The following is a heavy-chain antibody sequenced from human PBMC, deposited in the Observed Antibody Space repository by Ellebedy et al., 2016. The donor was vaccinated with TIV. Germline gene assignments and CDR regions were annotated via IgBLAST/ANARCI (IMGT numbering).Heavy chain of an antibody. V-gene: IGHV4-34*01. D-gene: IGHD1-26*01. CDR1: GGSFRGYY. CDR3: ARFSGRGGSGRNAQPSLYY. Sequence: MPGGSLRLSCAVYGGSFRGYYWSWFRQRPGKGLKWIGEINHSGSTNYNPSLKSRVTISVDTSKNQFSLKLSSVTAADTAVYYCARFSGRGGSGRNAQPSLYYWGQGTLVTVSS. J-gene: IGHJ4*02. CDR2: INHSGST.